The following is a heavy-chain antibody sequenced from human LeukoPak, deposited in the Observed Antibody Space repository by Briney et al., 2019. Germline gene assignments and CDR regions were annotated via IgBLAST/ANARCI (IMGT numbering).Heavy chain of an antibody. CDR1: GFTFSSYA. J-gene: IGHJ4*02. CDR2: ISGSGGST. CDR3: ARDLLTGGDSSSWYIKDY. D-gene: IGHD6-13*01. Sequence: GGSLRLSCAASGFTFSSYAMSWVRQAPGKGLEWVSAISGSGGSTYYADSVKGRFTISRDNSKNTLYLQMNSLRAEDTAVYYCARDLLTGGDSSSWYIKDYWGQGTLVTVSS. V-gene: IGHV3-23*01.